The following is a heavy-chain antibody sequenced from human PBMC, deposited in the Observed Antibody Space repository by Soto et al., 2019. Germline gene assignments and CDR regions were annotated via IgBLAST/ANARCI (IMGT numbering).Heavy chain of an antibody. D-gene: IGHD3-16*02. V-gene: IGHV3-15*01. J-gene: IGHJ4*02. CDR2: IKSTTDGGTT. CDR3: TTDPPRNRYYDYVWGSYRSIDY. Sequence: EVQLVESGGGLVKPGGSLRLSCAASGFTFSNAWMSWVRQAPGKGLEWVGRIKSTTDGGTTDYAAPVKGRFTISRDDSKNTLYLQMNSLKTEDTAVYYCTTDPPRNRYYDYVWGSYRSIDYWGQGTLVTVSS. CDR1: GFTFSNAW.